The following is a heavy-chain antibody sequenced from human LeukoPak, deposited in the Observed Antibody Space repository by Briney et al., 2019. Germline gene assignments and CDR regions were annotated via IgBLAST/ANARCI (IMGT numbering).Heavy chain of an antibody. CDR3: AQKITIYDY. CDR2: ISGSGGTT. V-gene: IGHV3-23*01. Sequence: QTGGSLRLSCAASGFTFSSYAMNWVRQAPGKGLEWVSVISGSGGTTYYADSVKGRFTISRDNSKNTLYLQMNSLRAEDTAVYYCAQKITIYDYWGQGTLVTVSS. J-gene: IGHJ4*02. CDR1: GFTFSSYA. D-gene: IGHD3-9*01.